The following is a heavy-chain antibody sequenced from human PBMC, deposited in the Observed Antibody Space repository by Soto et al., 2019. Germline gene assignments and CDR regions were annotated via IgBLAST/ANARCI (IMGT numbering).Heavy chain of an antibody. D-gene: IGHD6-19*01. V-gene: IGHV1-69*08. CDR1: GGTFSSYT. CDR2: IIPILGIA. Sequence: QVQLVQSGAEVKKPGSSVKVSCKASGGTFSSYTISWVRQAPGQGLEWMGRIIPILGIANYAQKFQGRVTITADKSTSTAYMELSSLRSEDTAVYYCARDPGGEKGLAVAGPGGRFDYWGQGTLVTVSS. CDR3: ARDPGGEKGLAVAGPGGRFDY. J-gene: IGHJ4*02.